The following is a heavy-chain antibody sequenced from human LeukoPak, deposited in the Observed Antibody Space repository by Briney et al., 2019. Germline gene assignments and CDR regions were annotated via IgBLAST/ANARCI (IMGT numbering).Heavy chain of an antibody. Sequence: PSQTLSLTCTVSVGSVNYDAYSWSSIRHSAGNALEWIGYTYQPLGPSYNPSLKSRVTISMDTSKRQLFLKLTSVTAADTAVYYCAACTSGSCYSGAPFDWWGQGTLVTVSS. D-gene: IGHD3-22*01. CDR1: VGSVNYDAYS. J-gene: IGHJ4*02. V-gene: IGHV4-30-2*06. CDR3: AACTSGSCYSGAPFDW. CDR2: TYQPLGP.